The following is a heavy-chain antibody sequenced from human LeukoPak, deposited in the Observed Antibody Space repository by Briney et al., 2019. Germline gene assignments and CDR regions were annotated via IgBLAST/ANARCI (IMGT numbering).Heavy chain of an antibody. D-gene: IGHD3-22*01. Sequence: GGSLRLSCAASGFTFSSYWMSWVRQAPGKGLEWVANIKQDGSEKYYVDSVKGRFTISRDNAKNSLYLQMNSLRAEDTAVYYCARDPIFYDSSVEVVFDIWAKGKMVPVSS. V-gene: IGHV3-7*01. CDR2: IKQDGSEK. CDR1: GFTFSSYW. J-gene: IGHJ3*02. CDR3: ARDPIFYDSSVEVVFDI.